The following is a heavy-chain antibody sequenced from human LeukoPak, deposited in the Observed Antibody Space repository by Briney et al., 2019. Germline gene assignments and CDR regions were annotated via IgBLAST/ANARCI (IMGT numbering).Heavy chain of an antibody. J-gene: IGHJ4*02. CDR3: AREDVGALD. V-gene: IGHV3-48*03. CDR2: ISSSGSTI. D-gene: IGHD1-26*01. Sequence: GGSLRLSCAASGFTFSSYEMNWVRQAPGKGLEWASYISSSGSTIYYADSVKGRFTISRDNAKNSLYLQMNSLRAEDTAVYYCAREDVGALDWGQGTLVTVSS. CDR1: GFTFSSYE.